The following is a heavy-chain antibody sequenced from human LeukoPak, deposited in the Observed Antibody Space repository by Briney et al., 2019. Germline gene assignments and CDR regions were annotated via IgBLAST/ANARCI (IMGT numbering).Heavy chain of an antibody. J-gene: IGHJ4*02. Sequence: GESLKISCKGSGYSFTSYWIGWVRQAPGQGLEWMGWISAYNGNTNYAQKLQGRVTMTTDTSTSTAYMELRSLRSDDTAVYYCARGMDPISYDSSGYGVDYWGQGTLVTVSS. V-gene: IGHV1-18*04. CDR1: GYSFTSYW. CDR3: ARGMDPISYDSSGYGVDY. CDR2: ISAYNGNT. D-gene: IGHD3-22*01.